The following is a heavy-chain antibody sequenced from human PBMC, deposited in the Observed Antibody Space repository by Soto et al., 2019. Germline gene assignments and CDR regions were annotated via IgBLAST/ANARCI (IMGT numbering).Heavy chain of an antibody. Sequence: EVQLEESGGGLVQPGGSLRLSCAASGFTFSSYEMNWVRQVPGKGLQWVSYIGTSETIRYYADSVKGRFTISRDNAKKRPHLQMNSLSAEDTAIYYCARQTIALFGRVRDNVGYGMDGSGPVTTVNVS. D-gene: IGHD3-10*01. CDR3: ARQTIALFGRVRDNVGYGMDG. J-gene: IGHJ6*02. CDR2: IGTSETIR. V-gene: IGHV3-48*03. CDR1: GFTFSSYE.